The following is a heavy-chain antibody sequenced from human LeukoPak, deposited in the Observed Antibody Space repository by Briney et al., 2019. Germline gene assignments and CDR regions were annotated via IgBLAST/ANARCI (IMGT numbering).Heavy chain of an antibody. CDR1: GFTFSSYG. CDR3: AKWPSIAAAGPDY. D-gene: IGHD6-13*01. J-gene: IGHJ4*02. Sequence: GGSLRLSCAASGFTFSSYGMHWVRQAPGKGLEWVAFIRYDGSNKYYADSVKGRFTISRDNSKNTLYLQMNSLRAEDTAVYYCAKWPSIAAAGPDYWGQGTPVTVSS. V-gene: IGHV3-30*02. CDR2: IRYDGSNK.